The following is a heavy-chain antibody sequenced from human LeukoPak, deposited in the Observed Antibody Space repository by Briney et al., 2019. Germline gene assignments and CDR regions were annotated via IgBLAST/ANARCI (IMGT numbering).Heavy chain of an antibody. J-gene: IGHJ4*02. CDR3: AKGYDSSGYNY. Sequence: GGSLRLSCAASGFTFSSYAMSWVRQAPGKGLEWVSAISGSGGSTYYAGSVKGRFTISRDNSKNTLYLQMNSLRAEDTAVYYCAKGYDSSGYNYWGQGTLVTVSS. CDR1: GFTFSSYA. D-gene: IGHD3-22*01. V-gene: IGHV3-23*01. CDR2: ISGSGGST.